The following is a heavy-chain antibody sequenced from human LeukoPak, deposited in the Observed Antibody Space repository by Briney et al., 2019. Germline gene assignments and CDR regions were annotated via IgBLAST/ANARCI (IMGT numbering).Heavy chain of an antibody. D-gene: IGHD3-3*01. CDR1: GFTVSSNY. Sequence: PGGSLRLSCAASGFTVSSNYMGWVRQAPGKGLEWVSVIYSGGSTYYADSVKGRFTISRDNSKNTLYLQMNSLRAEDTAVYYCARGYDFWSGSRTPIDYWGQGTLVTVSS. CDR3: ARGYDFWSGSRTPIDY. CDR2: IYSGGST. J-gene: IGHJ4*02. V-gene: IGHV3-66*01.